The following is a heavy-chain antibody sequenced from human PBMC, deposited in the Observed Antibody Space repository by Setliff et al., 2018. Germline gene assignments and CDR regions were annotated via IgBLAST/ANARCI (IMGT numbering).Heavy chain of an antibody. CDR1: GGSVTSHY. V-gene: IGHV4-59*02. Sequence: SETLSLTCAVSGGSVTSHYWSWIRQPPGKGLEWIGFIFYSGDTNSNPSLKSRVTMSVDTSKNQFSLMVTSVTAADTAVYYCARGRNVASRLLDSWGQGTLVTVSS. CDR3: ARGRNVASRLLDS. J-gene: IGHJ4*02. CDR2: IFYSGDT. D-gene: IGHD6-6*01.